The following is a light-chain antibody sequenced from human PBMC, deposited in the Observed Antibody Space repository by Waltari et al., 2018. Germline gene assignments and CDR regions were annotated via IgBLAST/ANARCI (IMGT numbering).Light chain of an antibody. Sequence: QQIPGTGPKLHSYGNSKRPSGVPERFSGFNAGTSASLDITGLQSEDGADYYCQSYDSSLSGSGVFGGGTKLTVL. J-gene: IGLJ3*02. CDR3: QSYDSSLSGSGV. V-gene: IGLV1-40*01. CDR2: GNS.